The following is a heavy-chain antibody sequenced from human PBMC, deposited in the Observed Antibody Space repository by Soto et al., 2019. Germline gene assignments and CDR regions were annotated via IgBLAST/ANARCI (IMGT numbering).Heavy chain of an antibody. CDR3: ARLSIAALYFDY. V-gene: IGHV4-61*01. J-gene: IGHJ4*02. Sequence: SETLSLTCTVSGGSVSSGSYYWSWIRQPPGKGLEWIGDIYYSGSTNYNPSLKSRVTISVDTSKNQFSLKLSSVTAADTAVYYCARLSIAALYFDYWGQGTLVTVSS. CDR2: IYYSGST. D-gene: IGHD6-6*01. CDR1: GGSVSSGSYY.